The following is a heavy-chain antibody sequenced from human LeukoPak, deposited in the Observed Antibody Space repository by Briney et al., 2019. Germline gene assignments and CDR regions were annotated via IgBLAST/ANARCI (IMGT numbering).Heavy chain of an antibody. V-gene: IGHV3-30*02. J-gene: IGHJ4*02. CDR1: GFIFSSYG. Sequence: PGGSLRLSCAASGFIFSSYGMHWVRQAPGKGPEWVAFTRYDGSDKYYADSVKGRFTISRDNSKNTLYLQMNSLRAEDTAVYYCAKSGLNRFDYWGQGTLVTVSS. D-gene: IGHD2-15*01. CDR2: TRYDGSDK. CDR3: AKSGLNRFDY.